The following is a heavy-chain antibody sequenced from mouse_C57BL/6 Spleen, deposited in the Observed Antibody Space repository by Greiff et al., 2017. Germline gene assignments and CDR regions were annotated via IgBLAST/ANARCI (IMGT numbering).Heavy chain of an antibody. D-gene: IGHD2-4*01. V-gene: IGHV6-6*01. CDR1: GFTFSDAW. J-gene: IGHJ1*03. Sequence: EVMLVESGGGLVQPGGSMKLSCAASGFTFSDAWMDWVRQSPEKGLEWVAEIRNKANNHATYYAESVKGRFTISRDDSKSSVYLQMNSLRAEDTGIYYCTRRRDYDVGWYFDVWGTGTTVTVSS. CDR2: IRNKANNHAT. CDR3: TRRRDYDVGWYFDV.